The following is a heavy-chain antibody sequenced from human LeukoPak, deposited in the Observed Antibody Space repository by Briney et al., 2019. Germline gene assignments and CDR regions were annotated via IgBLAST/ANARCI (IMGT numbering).Heavy chain of an antibody. J-gene: IGHJ4*02. D-gene: IGHD6-13*01. CDR2: IYYSGST. CDR3: ARWGEAAAGIYY. V-gene: IGHV4-59*01. Sequence: SETLSLTCTVSGGSIKNYYWSWIRQSPGKGLEWLGYIYYSGSTNYNPSLKSRITISVDTPKNQFFLKLSSVTAADTAVYYCARWGEAAAGIYYWGQGTLVTVSS. CDR1: GGSIKNYY.